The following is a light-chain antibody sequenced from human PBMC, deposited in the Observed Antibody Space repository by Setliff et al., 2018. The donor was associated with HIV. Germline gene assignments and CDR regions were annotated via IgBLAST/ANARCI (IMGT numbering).Light chain of an antibody. J-gene: IGLJ1*01. V-gene: IGLV3-21*04. CDR2: YDS. Sequence: YELTQPPSVSVAPGKTARITCGGNDIGSKSVHWYQQKPGQAPVLVIYYDSDRPSGIPERFSGFNSGNTATLTISRVEAGDEADYYCQVWDTSSDHPGFGTGTK. CDR1: DIGSKS. CDR3: QVWDTSSDHPG.